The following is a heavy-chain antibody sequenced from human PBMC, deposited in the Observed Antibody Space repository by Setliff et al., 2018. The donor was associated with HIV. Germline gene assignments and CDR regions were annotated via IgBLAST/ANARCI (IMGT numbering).Heavy chain of an antibody. CDR2: IDWDDDK. CDR3: ARTGAVAGRKPSLLLGYFDY. CDR1: GFSLSTSGMC. Sequence: ASGPTLVNPTQTLTLTCTFSGFSLSTSGMCVTWIRQSPGKALEWLARIDWDDDKFYSTSLKTRLTISKDTSKNQVVLTMTNMDPVDTATYYCARTGAVAGRKPSLLLGYFDYWGQGALVTVSS. D-gene: IGHD6-19*01. J-gene: IGHJ4*02. V-gene: IGHV2-70*17.